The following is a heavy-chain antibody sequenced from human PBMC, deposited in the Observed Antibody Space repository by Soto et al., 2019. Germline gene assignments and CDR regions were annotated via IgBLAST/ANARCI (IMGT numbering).Heavy chain of an antibody. CDR3: ARVKATLYRHYYFDY. CDR1: GGTINSGDYF. J-gene: IGHJ4*02. Sequence: SETLSLTCSVSGGTINSGDYFWSWIRQPPGKGLEWIGSIFYTGSTYYSPSLKSRASMSMDTSKHLFSLRLRSLTAADTAVYFSARVKATLYRHYYFDYWGQGTPVTVSS. D-gene: IGHD5-12*01. V-gene: IGHV4-30-4*01. CDR2: IFYTGST.